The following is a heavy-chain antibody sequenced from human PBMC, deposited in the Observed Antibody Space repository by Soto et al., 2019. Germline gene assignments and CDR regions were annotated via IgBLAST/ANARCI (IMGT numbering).Heavy chain of an antibody. CDR2: INYGGST. CDR3: ARHPDVDV. J-gene: IGHJ6*02. Sequence: QVQLQESGPGLVKPSETLSLTCSVSGGSLSSYYWGWIRQPPGKGLEWLGAINYGGSTFYNPSLKSRVTLSVDTSQKQFSLKLGSVTAADTAVYYCARHPDVDVWGQGTTVIVSS. V-gene: IGHV4-39*01. CDR1: GGSLSSYY.